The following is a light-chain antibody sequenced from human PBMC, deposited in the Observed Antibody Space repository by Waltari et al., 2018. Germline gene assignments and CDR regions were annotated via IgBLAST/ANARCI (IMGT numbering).Light chain of an antibody. CDR2: AAS. Sequence: DIQMTQSPSSLSASVGDRVPITCRASQRISSYLNWYQQKPGKAPKLLIYAASSLQSGVPSRFSGSASGADFTLTISNLQPEDFATYYCQQSFSNPRRVIFGPGTKVDIK. CDR1: QRISSY. V-gene: IGKV1-39*01. CDR3: QQSFSNPRRVI. J-gene: IGKJ3*01.